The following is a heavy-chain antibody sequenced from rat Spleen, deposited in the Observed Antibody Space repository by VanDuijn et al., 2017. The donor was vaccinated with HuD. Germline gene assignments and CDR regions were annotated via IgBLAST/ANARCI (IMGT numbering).Heavy chain of an antibody. D-gene: IGHD1-12*03. CDR2: ISYDGSNT. J-gene: IGHJ4*01. Sequence: EVQLVESGGGLVQPGRSLKLSCVASGFTFSSFWMYWIRQAPTKGLEWVATISYDGSNTYYRDSVKGRFTISRDNAKSTLYLQMDSLRSEDTASYSVARHHYDGYYHGPVFGVMDAWGQGASVTVSS. CDR1: GFTFSSFW. CDR3: ARHHYDGYYHGPVFGVMDA. V-gene: IGHV5-29*01.